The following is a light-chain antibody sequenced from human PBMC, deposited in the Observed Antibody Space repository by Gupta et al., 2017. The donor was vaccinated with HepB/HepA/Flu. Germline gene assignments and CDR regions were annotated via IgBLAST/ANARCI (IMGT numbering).Light chain of an antibody. CDR1: QGISSY. J-gene: IGKJ1*01. CDR2: APS. CDR3: QQRNSSPWT. V-gene: IGKV1-9*01. Sequence: DSQLTQSPSFVSASVGDRVTITCRASQGISSYLDSYQQNPGKAPKLLIYAPSTAQSAVPSRFSGSGSRTELTLTISRRQPEDFATSYSQQRNSSPWTFGQGTKVEIK.